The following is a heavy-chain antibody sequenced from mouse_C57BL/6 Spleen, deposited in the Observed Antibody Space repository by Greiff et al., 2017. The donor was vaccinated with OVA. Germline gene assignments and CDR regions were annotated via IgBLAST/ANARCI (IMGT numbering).Heavy chain of an antibody. CDR1: GYTFTSYW. CDR3: ASHIYYGNESAMDY. V-gene: IGHV1-69*01. CDR2: IDPSDSYT. D-gene: IGHD2-1*01. Sequence: QVQLQQPGAELVMPGASVKLSCKASGYTFTSYWMHWVKQRPGQGLEWIGEIDPSDSYTNYNQKFKGKSTLTVDKSSSTAYMQLSSLTSEDSAVYYCASHIYYGNESAMDYWGQGTSVTVSS. J-gene: IGHJ4*01.